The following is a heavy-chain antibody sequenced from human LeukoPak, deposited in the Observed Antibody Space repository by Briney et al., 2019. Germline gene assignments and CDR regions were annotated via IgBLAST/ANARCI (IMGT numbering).Heavy chain of an antibody. CDR2: IYYSGST. J-gene: IGHJ4*02. D-gene: IGHD6-19*01. Sequence: PSETLSLTCTVSGGSIRSYYWSWIRQSPGEGLEWIGYIYYSGSTNYNPSLKSRVTISVDTSKNQFSLKLSSVTAADTAVYYCAREKGYSSGPDYWGQGTLVTVSS. V-gene: IGHV4-59*01. CDR3: AREKGYSSGPDY. CDR1: GGSIRSYY.